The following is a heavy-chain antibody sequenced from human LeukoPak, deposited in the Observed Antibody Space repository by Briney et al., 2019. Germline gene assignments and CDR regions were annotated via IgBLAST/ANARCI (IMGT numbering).Heavy chain of an antibody. Sequence: SGGSLRLSCAASGFTFRSYWMIWVRQAPGKGLEWVANIKQDGSEKYYVDSVKGRFTISRDNAKNSLYLQMNSLRAEDTAVYYCARAIDYYDSSGFYYFNYWGQGTLVTVSS. D-gene: IGHD3-22*01. CDR2: IKQDGSEK. CDR1: GFTFRSYW. J-gene: IGHJ4*02. CDR3: ARAIDYYDSSGFYYFNY. V-gene: IGHV3-7*01.